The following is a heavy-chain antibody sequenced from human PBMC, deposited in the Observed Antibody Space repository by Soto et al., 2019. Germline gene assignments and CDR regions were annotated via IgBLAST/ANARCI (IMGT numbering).Heavy chain of an antibody. CDR3: ARGRPRYYFDY. D-gene: IGHD6-6*01. J-gene: IGHJ4*02. Sequence: QVQLVESGGGVVQPGRSLRLSCAASGFTFSSYGMHWVRQAPGKGLEWVAVIWYDGSNKYYADSVKGRFTISRDNSKNTLYLQMNSVRAEDTAVYCCARGRPRYYFDYWGQGTLVTVSS. CDR1: GFTFSSYG. V-gene: IGHV3-33*01. CDR2: IWYDGSNK.